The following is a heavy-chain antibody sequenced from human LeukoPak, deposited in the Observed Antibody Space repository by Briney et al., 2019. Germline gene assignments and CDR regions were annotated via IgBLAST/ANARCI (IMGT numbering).Heavy chain of an antibody. CDR3: AREDYCSGGSCYSGYFQH. D-gene: IGHD2-15*01. Sequence: SETLSLTCTVSGGSISSYYWSWIQQPPGKGLEWIGYIYYSGTTNYNPSLKSRVTISVDTSKNQFSLKLSSVTAADTAVYYCAREDYCSGGSCYSGYFQHWGQGTLVTVSS. J-gene: IGHJ1*01. CDR1: GGSISSYY. CDR2: IYYSGTT. V-gene: IGHV4-59*01.